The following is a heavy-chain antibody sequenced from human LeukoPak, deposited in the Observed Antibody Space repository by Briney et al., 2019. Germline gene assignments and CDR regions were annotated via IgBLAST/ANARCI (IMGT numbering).Heavy chain of an antibody. CDR1: GYTCTSYY. V-gene: IGHV1-46*03. D-gene: IGHD3-10*01. CDR3: ARAMVRGAHNWFDP. J-gene: IGHJ5*02. CDR2: INPSGSST. Sequence: ASVKVYCKAAGYTCTSYYMHWVRQAPGQGLEWMGIINPSGSSTSYAQKFQGRVTMTRETSTSTVYMELSSLRSEDTAVYYCARAMVRGAHNWFDPWGQGTLVTVSS.